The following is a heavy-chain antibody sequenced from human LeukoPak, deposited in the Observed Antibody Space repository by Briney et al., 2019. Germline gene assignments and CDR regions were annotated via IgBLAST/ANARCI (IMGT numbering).Heavy chain of an antibody. V-gene: IGHV1-69*13. CDR3: ARTIDIVVVPAAKRRNSLYYYYGMDV. D-gene: IGHD2-2*01. CDR1: GGTFSSYA. CDR2: IIPIFGTA. Sequence: WASVKVSCKASGGTFSSYAISWVRQAPGQGLEWMGGIIPIFGTANYAQKFQGRVTITADESTSTAYMELSSLRSEDTAVYYCARTIDIVVVPAAKRRNSLYYYYGMDVWGQGTTVTVSS. J-gene: IGHJ6*02.